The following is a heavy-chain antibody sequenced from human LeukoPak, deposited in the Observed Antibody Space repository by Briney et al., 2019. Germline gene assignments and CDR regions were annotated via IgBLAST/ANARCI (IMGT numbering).Heavy chain of an antibody. V-gene: IGHV3-11*04. CDR2: ISSSGRTI. J-gene: IGHJ4*02. CDR1: GFTFSDYY. D-gene: IGHD4-17*01. CDR3: AKGVTPVISLQFFDY. Sequence: GGSLRLSCAASGFTFSDYYMTWIRQAPGKGLEWVSYISSSGRTIYYADSVKGRFTISRDNARNSLFLQMNSLKAEDTAVYYCAKGVTPVISLQFFDYWGQGTLITVSS.